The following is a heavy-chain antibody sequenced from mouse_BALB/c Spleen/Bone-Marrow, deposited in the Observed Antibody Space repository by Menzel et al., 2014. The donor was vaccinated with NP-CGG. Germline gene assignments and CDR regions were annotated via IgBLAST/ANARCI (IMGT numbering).Heavy chain of an antibody. J-gene: IGHJ3*01. Sequence: VQLQQSGAELVKPGASVKLSCTASGFNIKDTYMHWVKQRPEQGLEWIGRIDPANGNTKYDPKFQGKATITADTSSNTAYLQLSSLTSEDTAVYYCALYRYDGPGSAYWGQGTLVTVSA. CDR2: IDPANGNT. V-gene: IGHV14-3*02. D-gene: IGHD2-14*01. CDR3: ALYRYDGPGSAY. CDR1: GFNIKDTY.